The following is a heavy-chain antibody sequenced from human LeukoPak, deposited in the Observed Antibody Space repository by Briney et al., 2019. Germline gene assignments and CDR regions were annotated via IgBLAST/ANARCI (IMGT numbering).Heavy chain of an antibody. CDR3: ARAGVDTSGYYYQGFDY. Sequence: GRPLRISCAAAGFTFSSYAMHWGRPAPGKGLESVDVISYDGSNKYYADSVKGRFTISRDNAKNSLYLQVNSLTAEDTAVYYCARAGVDTSGYYYQGFDYWGQGTLVTVSS. J-gene: IGHJ4*02. CDR2: ISYDGSNK. CDR1: GFTFSSYA. D-gene: IGHD3-3*01. V-gene: IGHV3-30*04.